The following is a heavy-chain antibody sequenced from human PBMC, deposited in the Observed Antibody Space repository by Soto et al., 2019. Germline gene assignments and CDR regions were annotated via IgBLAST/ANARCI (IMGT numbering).Heavy chain of an antibody. CDR2: KYYSGTS. J-gene: IGHJ4*02. V-gene: IGHV4-39*01. Sequence: NLSETLSLTCTVSGGAINSSSSYWAWLRQPPGKCLEWIGSKYYSGTSYSHPSLKSRLSMSADTPKNQFYLRLKSVTAADTAVYYCARLQRRWIHVHYWGPGNMVTVS. CDR3: ARLQRRWIHVHY. CDR1: GGAINSSSSY. D-gene: IGHD6-25*01.